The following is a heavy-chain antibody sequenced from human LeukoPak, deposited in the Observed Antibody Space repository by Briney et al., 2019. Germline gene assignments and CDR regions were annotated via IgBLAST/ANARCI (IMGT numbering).Heavy chain of an antibody. V-gene: IGHV3-30*18. CDR3: AKDYSGSYYGPVSY. CDR2: ISYDGSNK. CDR1: GFTFSSHG. Sequence: GGSLRLSCAASGFTFSSHGMHWVRQAPGKGLEWVAVISYDGSNKYYADSVKGRFTISRDNSKNTLYLQMNSLRAEDTAVYYCAKDYSGSYYGPVSYWGQGTLVTVSS. D-gene: IGHD1-26*01. J-gene: IGHJ4*02.